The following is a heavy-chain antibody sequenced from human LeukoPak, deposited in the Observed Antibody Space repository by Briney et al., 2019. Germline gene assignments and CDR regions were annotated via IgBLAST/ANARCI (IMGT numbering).Heavy chain of an antibody. CDR1: GFTFSIYG. CDR3: GSRWFD. J-gene: IGHJ4*02. D-gene: IGHD4-23*01. Sequence: GGSLRLSCAASGFTFSIYGMNWVRQAPGKGLEWISFIGSSSAPIYYADSVKGRFTISRDNAKSSLYLQMNSLRAEDTAVYYCGSRWFDWGQGTLVIVSS. V-gene: IGHV3-48*01. CDR2: IGSSSAPI.